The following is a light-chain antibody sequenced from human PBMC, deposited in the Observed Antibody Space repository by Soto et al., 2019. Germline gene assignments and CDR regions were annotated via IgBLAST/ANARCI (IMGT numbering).Light chain of an antibody. CDR1: QSIRNY. CDR3: QQRSDWPPLT. J-gene: IGKJ4*01. CDR2: DAS. V-gene: IGKV3-11*01. Sequence: EIVLTQSPATLSLSPGERATLSCRASQSIRNYLAWYQQKPGQSPRLLIYDASNRATGIPARFSGSGSGTDFTLTISGLEPEDFAVYYWQQRSDWPPLTFGGGTKVEIK.